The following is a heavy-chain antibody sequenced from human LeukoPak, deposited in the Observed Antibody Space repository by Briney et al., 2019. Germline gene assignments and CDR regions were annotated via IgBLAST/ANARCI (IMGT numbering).Heavy chain of an antibody. V-gene: IGHV4-30-4*08. CDR2: IYYSGST. D-gene: IGHD3-3*01. CDR3: ARVLRFLEWSGRMDV. J-gene: IGHJ6*04. Sequence: PSQTLSLTCTVSGGSISSGDYYWSWIRQPPGKGLEWIGYIYYSGSTYYNPSLKSRVTISVDTSKNQFSLKLSSVTAADTAVYYCARVLRFLEWSGRMDVWGTRTTVTVSS. CDR1: GGSISSGDYY.